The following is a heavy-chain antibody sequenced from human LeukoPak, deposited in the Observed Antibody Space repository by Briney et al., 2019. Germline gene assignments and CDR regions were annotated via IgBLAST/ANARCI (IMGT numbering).Heavy chain of an antibody. D-gene: IGHD5-18*01. CDR2: ISYDGSNK. Sequence: PGGSLRLSCATSGFTFSSYAMHWVRQAPGKGLEWVAVISYDGSNKYYADSVKGRFTISRDNSKNTLYLQMNSLRAEDTAVYYCARDPRGYSYGFYYYYGMDVWGKGTTVTVSS. J-gene: IGHJ6*04. CDR3: ARDPRGYSYGFYYYYGMDV. V-gene: IGHV3-30*04. CDR1: GFTFSSYA.